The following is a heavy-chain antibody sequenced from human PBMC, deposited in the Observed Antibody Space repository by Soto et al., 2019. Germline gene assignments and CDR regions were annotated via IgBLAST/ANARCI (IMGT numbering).Heavy chain of an antibody. CDR2: ISGSGGST. J-gene: IGHJ3*02. CDR3: AKSAGPSDAFDI. CDR1: GFPFSSNA. Sequence: GGSLRLSCTASGFPFSSNAMSWVRQAPGKELEWVSAISGSGGSTYYADSVKGRFTITRDNSKNTLYLQMNSLRAEDTAVYYCAKSAGPSDAFDIWGQGTMVTVSS. V-gene: IGHV3-23*01.